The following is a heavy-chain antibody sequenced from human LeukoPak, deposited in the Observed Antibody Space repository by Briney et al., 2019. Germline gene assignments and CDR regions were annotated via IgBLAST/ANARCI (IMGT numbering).Heavy chain of an antibody. D-gene: IGHD6-6*01. CDR2: IRYDGSNK. CDR1: GFTFSSYG. V-gene: IGHV3-33*01. CDR3: ARDFFREYSSSSGDY. J-gene: IGHJ4*02. Sequence: GRSLRLSCAASGFTFSSYGMHWVRQAPGKGLEWVAVIRYDGSNKHYADSVKGRFTISRDNSKNTLYLQMNSLRAEDTAVYYCARDFFREYSSSSGDYWGQGTLVTVSS.